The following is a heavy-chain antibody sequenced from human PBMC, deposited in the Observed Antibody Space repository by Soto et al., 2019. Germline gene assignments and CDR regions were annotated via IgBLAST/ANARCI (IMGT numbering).Heavy chain of an antibody. Sequence: GGSLRLSCAASGFTFSSYAMSWVRQAPGKGLEWVSAISGSGGSTYYADSVKGRFTISRDNSKNTLYLQMNSLRAEDTAVYYCAKDQGWVVITKYDAFDIWGQGTMVTVS. D-gene: IGHD3-22*01. CDR1: GFTFSSYA. CDR2: ISGSGGST. CDR3: AKDQGWVVITKYDAFDI. V-gene: IGHV3-23*01. J-gene: IGHJ3*02.